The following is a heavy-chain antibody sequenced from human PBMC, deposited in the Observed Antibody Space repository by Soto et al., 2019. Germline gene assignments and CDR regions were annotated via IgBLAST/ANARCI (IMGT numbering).Heavy chain of an antibody. CDR1: GFTFSSYW. D-gene: IGHD2-2*01. Sequence: EVQLVESGGGLVQPGGSLRLSCAASGFTFSSYWMHWVRQAPGKGLVWVSRLNSDGSSTTYADSVKGRFTISRDNAKNTLYLQMNSLRVEDTAVYYCVRVLGYCSGTSCYGFWYFDLWGRGTLVTVSS. CDR3: VRVLGYCSGTSCYGFWYFDL. J-gene: IGHJ2*01. V-gene: IGHV3-74*01. CDR2: LNSDGSST.